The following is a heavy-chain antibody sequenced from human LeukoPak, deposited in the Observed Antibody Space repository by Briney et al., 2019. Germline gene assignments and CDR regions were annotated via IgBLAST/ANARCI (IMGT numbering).Heavy chain of an antibody. D-gene: IGHD2/OR15-2a*01. Sequence: SSETLSLTCTVSGGSISTSNYYWGWIRQPPGKGLEWIGSIYYSGSTYYNPSLKSRVTISVDTSKNQFSLKLSSVTAADTAVYYCARDLFRLGYFDYWGQGTLVTVSS. CDR3: ARDLFRLGYFDY. CDR1: GGSISTSNYY. J-gene: IGHJ4*02. CDR2: IYYSGST. V-gene: IGHV4-39*02.